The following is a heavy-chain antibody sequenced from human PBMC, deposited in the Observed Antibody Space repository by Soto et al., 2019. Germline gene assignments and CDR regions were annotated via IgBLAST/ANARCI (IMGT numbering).Heavy chain of an antibody. D-gene: IGHD2-2*01. CDR1: GGTFRSYA. CDR3: ARDVGDIVVVPAAPGGYYYGMDV. Sequence: AAGKGSCKASGGTFRSYAISWVRQAPGQWLEWVGGIIPIFGTANYAQKFQGRVTITADESTSTAYMELSSLRSEDTAVYYCARDVGDIVVVPAAPGGYYYGMDVWGQGTTVTVSS. J-gene: IGHJ6*02. V-gene: IGHV1-69*13. CDR2: IIPIFGTA.